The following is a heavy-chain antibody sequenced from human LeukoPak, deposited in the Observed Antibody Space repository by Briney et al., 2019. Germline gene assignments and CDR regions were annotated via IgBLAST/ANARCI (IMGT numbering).Heavy chain of an antibody. CDR2: ISAYNGNT. CDR1: GYTFTSYG. Sequence: ASVKVSCKASGYTFTSYGISWVRQAPGQGLEWMGWISAYNGNTNYAQKLQGRVTMTTDTSTSTAYMELRSLRSDDTVVYYCARAPPEVIVVVYAFDIWGQGTMVTVSS. J-gene: IGHJ3*02. D-gene: IGHD3-22*01. CDR3: ARAPPEVIVVVYAFDI. V-gene: IGHV1-18*01.